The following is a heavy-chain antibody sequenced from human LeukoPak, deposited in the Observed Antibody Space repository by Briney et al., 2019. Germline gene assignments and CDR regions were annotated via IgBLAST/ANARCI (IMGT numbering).Heavy chain of an antibody. CDR3: ARLYNGYGPDY. V-gene: IGHV5-51*01. Sequence: KISFKGSGYSFTNYWIAWVRQMPGKGLEWMGIIYPGDSDTRYIPSFHRQLTISADKSITTAYLQWSSLKASDTAMYYCARLYNGYGPDYWGQGTLVTVSS. CDR2: IYPGDSDT. D-gene: IGHD5-12*01. CDR1: GYSFTNYW. J-gene: IGHJ4*02.